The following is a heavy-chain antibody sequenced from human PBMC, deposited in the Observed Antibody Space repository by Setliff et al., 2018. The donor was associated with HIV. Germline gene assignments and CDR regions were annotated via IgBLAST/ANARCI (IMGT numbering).Heavy chain of an antibody. CDR1: GGSISSGNSY. D-gene: IGHD1-26*01. CDR3: AKDRSGSYRTFDY. J-gene: IGHJ4*02. Sequence: SETLSLTCTVSGGSISSGNSYWSWIRQPAVKGLEWIGHIYTSGNTNYNPSLKSRVTISIDTSKNQFSLKLTSVTAADTAVYYCAKDRSGSYRTFDYWGPGILVTVSS. CDR2: IYTSGNT. V-gene: IGHV4-61*09.